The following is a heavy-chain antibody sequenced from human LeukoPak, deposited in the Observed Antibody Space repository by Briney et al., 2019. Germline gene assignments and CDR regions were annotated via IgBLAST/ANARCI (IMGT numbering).Heavy chain of an antibody. J-gene: IGHJ3*02. CDR2: ISSSGSTI. V-gene: IGHV3-48*03. CDR1: GFTFSSYE. Sequence: GGSLRLSCAASGFTFSSYEMNWVRQAPGKGLEWVSYISSSGSTIYYADSVKGRFTISRDNAKNSLYLQMNSLRPGDTALYYCVKDQYGSGSLYAFDIWGQGTMVTVSS. CDR3: VKDQYGSGSLYAFDI. D-gene: IGHD3-10*01.